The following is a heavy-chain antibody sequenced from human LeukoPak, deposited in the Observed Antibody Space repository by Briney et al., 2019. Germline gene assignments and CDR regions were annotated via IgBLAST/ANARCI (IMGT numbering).Heavy chain of an antibody. CDR3: ARGAIVVVPAAMREYYYGMDV. Sequence: ASVKVSCKASGYTFTGYHMHWVRQAPGQGLEWMGGIIPIFGTANYAQMFQGRVTITADESTSTAYMELSSLRSEDTAVYYCARGAIVVVPAAMREYYYGMDVWGQGTTVTVSS. D-gene: IGHD2-2*01. V-gene: IGHV1-69*13. CDR2: IIPIFGTA. J-gene: IGHJ6*02. CDR1: GYTFTGYH.